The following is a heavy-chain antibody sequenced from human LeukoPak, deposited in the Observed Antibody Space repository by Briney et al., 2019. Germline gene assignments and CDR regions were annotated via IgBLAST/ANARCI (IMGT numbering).Heavy chain of an antibody. V-gene: IGHV7-4-1*02. J-gene: IGHJ4*02. CDR2: INTNTGNP. CDR3: ARVFRDGYNGVARDY. CDR1: GYTFTSYA. D-gene: IGHD5-24*01. Sequence: ASVKVSCKASGYTFTSYAMNWVRQAPGQGLEWMGWINTNTGNPTYAQGFTGRFVISLDISVSTAYLQISSLKAEDTAVYYCARVFRDGYNGVARDYWGQGTLVTVSS.